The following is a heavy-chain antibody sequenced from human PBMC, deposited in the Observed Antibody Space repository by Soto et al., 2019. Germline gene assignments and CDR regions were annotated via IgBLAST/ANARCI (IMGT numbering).Heavy chain of an antibody. CDR3: ARAPVGLDTLSYFDY. CDR1: VGSISIVGFH. Sequence: SETLSVTCTVSVGSISIVGFHWAWLRRPPGKGLEWIGYIYNGGSTYYRPSLESRMHISLDATRNHYSLRLTSVTAADTAVYFCARAPVGLDTLSYFDYWGQGKMVTVSS. J-gene: IGHJ4*02. D-gene: IGHD2-8*01. CDR2: IYNGGST. V-gene: IGHV4-30-4*01.